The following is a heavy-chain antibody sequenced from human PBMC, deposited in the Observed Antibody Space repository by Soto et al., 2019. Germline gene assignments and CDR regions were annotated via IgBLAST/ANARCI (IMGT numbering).Heavy chain of an antibody. CDR2: MNPNSGNT. CDR1: GYTFTSYD. CDR3: ARETTLRFLEWLSRLGMDV. Sequence: EASVKVSCKAPGYTFTSYDTNWVRQATGQGLEWMGWMNPNSGNTGYAQKFQGRVTMPRNTSISTAYMELSSLRSEDTAVYYCARETTLRFLEWLSRLGMDVWGQGTTVTVSS. V-gene: IGHV1-8*01. J-gene: IGHJ6*02. D-gene: IGHD3-3*01.